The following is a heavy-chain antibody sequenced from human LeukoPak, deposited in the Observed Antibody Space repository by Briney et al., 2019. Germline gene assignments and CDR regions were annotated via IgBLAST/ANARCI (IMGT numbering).Heavy chain of an antibody. CDR2: ISGSSSYI. CDR1: GFSFSSYS. J-gene: IGHJ4*02. V-gene: IGHV3-21*01. CDR3: ASTLTRWTFDS. Sequence: GGSLTLSCAASGFSFSSYSMNWVRQAPGKGLEWVSSISGSSSYIFFADSVKGRFTISRDNAKNSLYLQMSSLRAEDTAVYYCASTLTRWTFDSWGQGTLVTVSS. D-gene: IGHD4-23*01.